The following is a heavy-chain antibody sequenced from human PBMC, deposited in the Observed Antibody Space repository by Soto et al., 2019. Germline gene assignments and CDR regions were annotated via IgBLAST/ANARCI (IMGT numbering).Heavy chain of an antibody. CDR2: VYYSGST. Sequence: PSETLSLTCTVSGGSISDYYWNWIRQPPGKGLDWIGYVYYSGSTNYNPSVKSRVTISVDTSKNQFSLKLSSVTAADTAVYYCARDDNSRAGYNSRDYWGLGTLVTVS. D-gene: IGHD5-12*01. V-gene: IGHV4-59*01. CDR1: GGSISDYY. CDR3: ARDDNSRAGYNSRDY. J-gene: IGHJ4*02.